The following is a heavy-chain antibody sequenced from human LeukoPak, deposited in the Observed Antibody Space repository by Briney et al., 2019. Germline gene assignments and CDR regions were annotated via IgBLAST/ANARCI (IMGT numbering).Heavy chain of an antibody. CDR2: IIPIFGTA. V-gene: IGHV1-69*05. J-gene: IGHJ4*02. CDR3: ARAGYYDSSGYYYYFDY. D-gene: IGHD3-22*01. CDR1: GGTFSSYA. Sequence: GASVKVSCKASGGTFSSYAISWVRRAPGQGLEWMGGIIPIFGTANYAQKFQGRVTITTDESTSTAYMELSSLRSEDTAVYYCARAGYYDSSGYYYYFDYWGQGTLVTVSS.